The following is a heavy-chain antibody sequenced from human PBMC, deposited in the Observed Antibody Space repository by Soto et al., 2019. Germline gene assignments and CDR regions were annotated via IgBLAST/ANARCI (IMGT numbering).Heavy chain of an antibody. D-gene: IGHD3-22*01. CDR2: IHYSGST. CDR1: GGSISSNIYY. V-gene: IGHV4-39*01. Sequence: PSETLSLTCTVSGGSISSNIYYWGWIRQPPGKGLEWIGNIHYSGSTYYDSSPKSRVTISVDTSKNTAYLQMSSLRPEDTAVYYCVKGEYYYDGSAYYPFDYWGQGRMVTVSS. CDR3: VKGEYYYDGSAYYPFDY. J-gene: IGHJ4*02.